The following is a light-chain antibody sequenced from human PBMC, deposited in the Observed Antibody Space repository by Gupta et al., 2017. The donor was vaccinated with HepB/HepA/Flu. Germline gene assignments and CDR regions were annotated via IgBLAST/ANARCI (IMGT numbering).Light chain of an antibody. CDR2: EDN. CDR1: SGSIASNY. V-gene: IGLV6-57*03. Sequence: FMLTPPHSVSESPGKTVTISCTRSSGSIASNYVQWYQQRPGSAPTTVIYEDNQRPSGVPDRFSGAIDSSSNSASLTISGLKTEDDADYYCQSYDSSNVVFGGGTKLTGL. J-gene: IGLJ2*01. CDR3: QSYDSSNVV.